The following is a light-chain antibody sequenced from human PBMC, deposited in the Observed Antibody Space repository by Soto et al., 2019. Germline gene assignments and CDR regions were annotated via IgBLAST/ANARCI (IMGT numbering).Light chain of an antibody. Sequence: QSVLTQPASVSGSPGQSITISCAGTTSDVAYYDLVSWYQQHPGRAPKLLIYEVDKRPSGISVRFSGSKSGATASLTISGLLPEDEAVYFCCTYAGHVPKFGGGTKLPS. CDR2: EVD. CDR1: TSDVAYYDL. J-gene: IGLJ2*01. CDR3: CTYAGHVPK. V-gene: IGLV2-23*02.